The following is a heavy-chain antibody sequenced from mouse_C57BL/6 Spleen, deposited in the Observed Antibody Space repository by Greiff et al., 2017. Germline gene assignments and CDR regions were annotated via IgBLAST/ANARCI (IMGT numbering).Heavy chain of an antibody. J-gene: IGHJ2*01. CDR2: ISSGGSYT. CDR3: ARRVPFYYFDY. Sequence: EVQGVESGGDLVKPGGSLKLSCAASGFTFSSYGMSWVRQTPDKRLEWVATISSGGSYTYYPDSVKGRFTISRDNAKNTLYLQMSSLKSEDTAMYYCARRVPFYYFDYWGQGTTLTVSS. CDR1: GFTFSSYG. V-gene: IGHV5-6*01. D-gene: IGHD2-14*01.